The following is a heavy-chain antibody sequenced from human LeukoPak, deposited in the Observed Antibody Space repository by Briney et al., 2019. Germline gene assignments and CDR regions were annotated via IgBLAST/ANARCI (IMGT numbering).Heavy chain of an antibody. CDR1: GASISSRTYY. D-gene: IGHD3-22*01. Sequence: SETLSLTCSVSGASISSRTYYWAWIRQPPGKGLEWIGSMYYRGSTDYSPSLKSRVTVSVDTTKNQFSLKLSSVTAADTAVYYCARETRNYYDSPAYYSFDYWGQGTLVTVSS. CDR3: ARETRNYYDSPAYYSFDY. J-gene: IGHJ4*02. V-gene: IGHV4-39*07. CDR2: MYYRGST.